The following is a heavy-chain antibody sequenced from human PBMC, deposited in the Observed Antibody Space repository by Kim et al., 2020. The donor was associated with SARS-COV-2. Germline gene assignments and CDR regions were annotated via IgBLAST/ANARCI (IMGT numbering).Heavy chain of an antibody. D-gene: IGHD3-10*01. CDR1: GFTVSSNY. Sequence: GGSLRLSCAASGFTVSSNYMSWVRQAPGKGLEWVSVIYSGGSTYYADSVKGRFTISRDNSKNTLYLQMNSLRAEDTAVYYCARAIYYYGSGSPGLMDVWGQGTTVTVSS. CDR3: ARAIYYYGSGSPGLMDV. J-gene: IGHJ6*02. V-gene: IGHV3-53*01. CDR2: IYSGGST.